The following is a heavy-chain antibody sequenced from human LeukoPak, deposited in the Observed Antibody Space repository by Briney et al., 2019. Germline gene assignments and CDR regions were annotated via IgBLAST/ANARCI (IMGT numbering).Heavy chain of an antibody. Sequence: GESLKISCKASGYRFTDWWIAWVRQVPGEGLECMGIISPADSETRYSPSFQGQVTIPVDKSVTTAYLQWSGLKASDTALYYCARLSSYSGSPIDYWGQGTLVSVSS. CDR2: ISPADSET. V-gene: IGHV5-51*01. D-gene: IGHD1-26*01. CDR1: GYRFTDWW. J-gene: IGHJ4*02. CDR3: ARLSSYSGSPIDY.